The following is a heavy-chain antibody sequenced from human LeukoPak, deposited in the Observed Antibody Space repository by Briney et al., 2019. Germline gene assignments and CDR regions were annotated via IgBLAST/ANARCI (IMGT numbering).Heavy chain of an antibody. CDR1: GGTFSSYA. CDR3: ARGRYYDFWSGYYTSNWFDP. Sequence: ASVKVSCKASGGTFSSYAISWVRQAPGQGLEWMGWMNPNSGNTGYAQKFQGRVTITRNTSISTAYMELSSLRSEDTAVYYCARGRYYDFWSGYYTSNWFDPWGQGTLVTVSS. V-gene: IGHV1-8*03. J-gene: IGHJ5*02. D-gene: IGHD3-3*01. CDR2: MNPNSGNT.